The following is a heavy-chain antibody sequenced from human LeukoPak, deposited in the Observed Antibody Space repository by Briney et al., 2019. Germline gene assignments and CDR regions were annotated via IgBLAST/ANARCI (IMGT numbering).Heavy chain of an antibody. J-gene: IGHJ4*02. CDR1: GGSISSSRYY. CDR2: IYYSAHT. Sequence: SETLSLTCTVSGGSISSSRYYWGWIRQPLGKGLEWLGSIYYSAHTHYNPSLTSRVTISVDTSKNQFSLRLSSVTAADTAVYYCAGLRSLEYFDYWGQGALVTVSS. CDR3: AGLRSLEYFDY. V-gene: IGHV4-39*01. D-gene: IGHD3-3*01.